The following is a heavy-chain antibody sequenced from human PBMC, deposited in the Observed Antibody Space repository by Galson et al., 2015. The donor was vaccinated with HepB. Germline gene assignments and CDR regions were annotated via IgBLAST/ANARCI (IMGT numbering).Heavy chain of an antibody. CDR1: FSSYG. J-gene: IGHJ6*03. D-gene: IGHD2-2*02. Sequence: FSSYGMHWVRQAPGKGLEWVAVISYDGSNKYYADSVKGRFTISRDNSKNTLYLQMNSLRAEDTAVYYCAKDLRPAALHYYYYMDVWGKGTTVTVSS. V-gene: IGHV3-30*18. CDR2: ISYDGSNK. CDR3: AKDLRPAALHYYYYMDV.